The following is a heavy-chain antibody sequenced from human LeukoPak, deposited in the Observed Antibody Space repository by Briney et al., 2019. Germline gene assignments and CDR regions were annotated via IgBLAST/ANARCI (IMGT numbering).Heavy chain of an antibody. V-gene: IGHV7-4-1*02. Sequence: ASVKVSCKASGYTFTNYPINWVRQAPGQGLEWMGWINTNTGKATYAQDFTGRFVFFLDTSVSTAYLQISSLKAEDTAVYYCANLWFGEYADWGQGTLVAVSS. CDR2: INTNTGKA. J-gene: IGHJ4*02. D-gene: IGHD3-10*01. CDR3: ANLWFGEYAD. CDR1: GYTFTNYP.